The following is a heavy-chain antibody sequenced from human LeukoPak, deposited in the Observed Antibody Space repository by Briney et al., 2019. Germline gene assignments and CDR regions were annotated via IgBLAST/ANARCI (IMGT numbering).Heavy chain of an antibody. V-gene: IGHV3-23*01. CDR2: ISGSGGST. J-gene: IGHJ4*02. CDR1: GFTFSSYA. D-gene: IGHD3-9*01. Sequence: PGGSLRLSCAASGFTFSSYAMSWVRQAPGKGLEWVSAISGSGGSTYYADSVKGRFTISRDNSKNTLYLQMNSLRAEDTAVYYCAKGGSYDILTGYLGYWGQGTLVTVSS. CDR3: AKGGSYDILTGYLGY.